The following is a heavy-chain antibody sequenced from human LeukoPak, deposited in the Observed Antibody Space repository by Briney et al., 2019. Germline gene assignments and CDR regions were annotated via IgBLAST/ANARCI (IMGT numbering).Heavy chain of an antibody. Sequence: PSETLSLTCTVSGGSISSSSYYWGWIRQPPGKGLEWIGSIYYSGSTYYNPSLKSRVTISVDTSKNQFSLKLSSVTAADTAVYYCARHLGHYYGPGDWFDPWGQGTLVTVSS. CDR2: IYYSGST. CDR3: ARHLGHYYGPGDWFDP. D-gene: IGHD3-10*01. V-gene: IGHV4-39*01. J-gene: IGHJ5*02. CDR1: GGSISSSSYY.